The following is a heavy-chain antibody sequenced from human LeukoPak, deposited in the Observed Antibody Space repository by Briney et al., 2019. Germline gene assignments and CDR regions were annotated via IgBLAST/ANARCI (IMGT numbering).Heavy chain of an antibody. J-gene: IGHJ4*02. D-gene: IGHD3-10*01. CDR3: ARGPARGRSYYDY. V-gene: IGHV4-59*08. CDR2: FYYSGST. Sequence: NPSETLSLTCSVSGGSMSGYYWSWIRQPPGKGLEWIGYFYYSGSTIYNPSLKSRVSISVDTSKNQFSLKLSSVTAADTAVYYCARGPARGRSYYDYWGQGTLVTVSS. CDR1: GGSMSGYY.